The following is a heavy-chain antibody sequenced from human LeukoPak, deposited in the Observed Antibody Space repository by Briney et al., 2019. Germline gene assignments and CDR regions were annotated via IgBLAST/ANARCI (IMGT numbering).Heavy chain of an antibody. D-gene: IGHD3-10*01. CDR2: VSGNADRE. V-gene: IGHV3-23*01. J-gene: IGHJ4*02. CDR1: GFSFNFHA. CDR3: AKEDMGSRGLIAS. Sequence: GGSLTLSCAASGFSFNFHAMNWVRQFPGKGLEWVSGVSGNADRENYADSVKGRFSISRDNSRKILYLQMNTLTAADTAIYFCAKEDMGSRGLIASWGQGTLVTVSS.